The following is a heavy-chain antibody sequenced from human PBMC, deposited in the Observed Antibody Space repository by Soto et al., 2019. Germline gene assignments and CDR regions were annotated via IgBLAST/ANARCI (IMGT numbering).Heavy chain of an antibody. J-gene: IGHJ4*02. CDR2: IKSKTDGGTT. Sequence: EVQLVESGGGLVQPGGSLRLSCAASGFTFSNAWMNWVRQAPGKGLEWVGRIKSKTDGGTTDYAAPVKGRFTISRDDSKNPLYLQMNSLKTGDTAVYYCTKDRVTMGFHFDYWGQGTLVTVSS. CDR1: GFTFSNAW. V-gene: IGHV3-15*07. D-gene: IGHD5-18*01. CDR3: TKDRVTMGFHFDY.